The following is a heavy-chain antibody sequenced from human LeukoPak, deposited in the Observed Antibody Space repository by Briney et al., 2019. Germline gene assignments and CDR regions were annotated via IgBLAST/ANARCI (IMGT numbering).Heavy chain of an antibody. V-gene: IGHV1-18*01. Sequence: ASVTVSCKASGYTFTSYGISWVRQAPGQGLEWMGWIGAYNGNTNYAQKLQGRVTMTTDTSTSTAYMELRSLRSDDTAVYYCARDGPDIVATIGAFDIWGQGTMVTVSS. J-gene: IGHJ3*02. CDR3: ARDGPDIVATIGAFDI. CDR2: IGAYNGNT. CDR1: GYTFTSYG. D-gene: IGHD5-12*01.